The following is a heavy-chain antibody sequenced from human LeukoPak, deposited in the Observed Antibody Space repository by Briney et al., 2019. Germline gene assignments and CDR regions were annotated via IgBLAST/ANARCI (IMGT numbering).Heavy chain of an antibody. Sequence: GGSLRLSCAASGFTFDENAMHWVRQAPGKGLEWVSGISWDSNSIIYAHSVKGRFTISRDNAKNSLYLQMNSLRAEDTALYYCAKAMAAPGAFDIWGQGTVVTVSS. V-gene: IGHV3-9*01. CDR3: AKAMAAPGAFDI. CDR1: GFTFDENA. CDR2: ISWDSNSI. D-gene: IGHD5-24*01. J-gene: IGHJ3*02.